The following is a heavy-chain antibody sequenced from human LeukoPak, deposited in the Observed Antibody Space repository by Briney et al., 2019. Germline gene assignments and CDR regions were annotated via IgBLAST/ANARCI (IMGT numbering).Heavy chain of an antibody. J-gene: IGHJ4*02. CDR2: IRSKAYGGTT. D-gene: IGHD4-17*01. CDR1: GFTFGDYV. V-gene: IGHV3-49*03. Sequence: PGRSLRLSCTGSGFTFGDYVMSWFRQAPGKGLEWAGFIRSKAYGGTTEYAASVKGRFTISRDESKSIAYLQMNSLKTEDTAMYYCSRVGTATTLAIDYWGQGALVTVSS. CDR3: SRVGTATTLAIDY.